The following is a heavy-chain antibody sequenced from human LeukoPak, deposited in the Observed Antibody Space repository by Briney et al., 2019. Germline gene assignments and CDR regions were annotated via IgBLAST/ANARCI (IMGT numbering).Heavy chain of an antibody. CDR1: GGSNSSYY. J-gene: IGHJ4*02. CDR2: IYYSGST. D-gene: IGHD3-10*01. Sequence: SETLSLTCTVSGGSNSSYYWSWIRQPPGKGLEWIGYIYYSGSTNYNPSLKSRVTISVDTSKNQFSLKLSSVTAADTAVYYCARDARGVFDYWGQGTLVTVSS. V-gene: IGHV4-59*01. CDR3: ARDARGVFDY.